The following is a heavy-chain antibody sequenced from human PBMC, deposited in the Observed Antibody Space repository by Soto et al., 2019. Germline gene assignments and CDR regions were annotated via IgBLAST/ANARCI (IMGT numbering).Heavy chain of an antibody. J-gene: IGHJ5*02. V-gene: IGHV3-30*18. CDR3: AKDLGSGYYRSTPWFDP. D-gene: IGHD3-3*01. CDR2: ISYDGSNK. Sequence: GGSLRLSCAASGFTFSSYGMHWVRQAPGKGLEWVAVISYDGSNKYYADSVKGRFTISRDNSKNTLYPQMNSLRAEDTAVYYCAKDLGSGYYRSTPWFDPWGQGTLVTVSS. CDR1: GFTFSSYG.